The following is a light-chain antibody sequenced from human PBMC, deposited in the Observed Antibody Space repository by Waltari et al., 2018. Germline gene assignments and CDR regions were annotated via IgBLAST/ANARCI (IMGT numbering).Light chain of an antibody. Sequence: EIVLSQSPGTLSLSPGERATLSCRASQSVSRSLAWYQQKPGQAPSLLIYGASSRATGVPDRFSGSGSGTDFSLTISRLEPEDFAVYYCQQYVRLPVTFGQGTKVEIK. V-gene: IGKV3-20*01. CDR1: QSVSRS. CDR2: GAS. J-gene: IGKJ1*01. CDR3: QQYVRLPVT.